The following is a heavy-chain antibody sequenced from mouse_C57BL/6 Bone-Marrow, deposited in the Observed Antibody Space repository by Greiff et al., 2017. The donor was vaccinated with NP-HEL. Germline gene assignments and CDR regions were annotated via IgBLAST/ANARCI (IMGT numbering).Heavy chain of an antibody. CDR2: INPNNGGT. V-gene: IGHV1-26*01. CDR1: GYTFTDYY. J-gene: IGHJ3*01. Sequence: EVQLQQSGPELVKPGASVKISCKASGYTFTDYYMNWVKQSHGKSLEWIGDINPNNGGTSYSQKFKGKATLTVDKSYSTAYMELRSLTSEDSAVYYCAREVGAEGFAYWGQGTLVTVSA. CDR3: AREVGAEGFAY.